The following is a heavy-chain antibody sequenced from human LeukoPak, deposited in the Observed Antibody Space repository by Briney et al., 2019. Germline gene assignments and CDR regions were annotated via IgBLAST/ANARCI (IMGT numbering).Heavy chain of an antibody. J-gene: IGHJ4*02. CDR3: ARDRPRAAAGTDY. CDR1: GYSISSGYY. D-gene: IGHD6-13*01. CDR2: IYHSGST. Sequence: SETLSLTCTVSGYSISSGYYWGWIRPPPGKGLEWIGSIYHSGSTYYNPSLKSRVIISVDTSKNQFSLKLSSVTAADTAVYYCARDRPRAAAGTDYWGQGTLVTVSS. V-gene: IGHV4-38-2*02.